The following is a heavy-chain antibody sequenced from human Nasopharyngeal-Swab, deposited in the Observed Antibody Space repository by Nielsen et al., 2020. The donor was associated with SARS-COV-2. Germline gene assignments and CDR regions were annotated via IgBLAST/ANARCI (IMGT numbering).Heavy chain of an antibody. CDR1: GFIFTSYN. Sequence: GGSLRLSCAASGFIFTSYNMNWVRQAPAQGLEWVSSISFSSSYIYYADSVKGRFTLSRDNAKKSLYLQMNSLRAEDSAVYYCARSKISPSSYYDSSGYYGSYGMDVWGQGTTVTVSS. J-gene: IGHJ6*02. V-gene: IGHV3-21*01. CDR3: ARSKISPSSYYDSSGYYGSYGMDV. D-gene: IGHD3-22*01. CDR2: ISFSSSYI.